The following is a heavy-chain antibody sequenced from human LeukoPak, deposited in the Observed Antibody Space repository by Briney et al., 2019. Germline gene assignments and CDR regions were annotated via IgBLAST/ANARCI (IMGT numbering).Heavy chain of an antibody. CDR3: AKGLGVDF. D-gene: IGHD1-26*01. J-gene: IGHJ4*02. CDR1: GFTFGDYG. CDR2: IRSKTYGGTT. Sequence: GGSLRLSCTASGFTFGDYGMNWVRQAPGKGLEWVGFIRSKTYGGTTEYAASVKGRFTISRDDSKNIAYLQMNSLKTEDTAVYYCAKGLGVDFWGQGTLVTVSS. V-gene: IGHV3-49*04.